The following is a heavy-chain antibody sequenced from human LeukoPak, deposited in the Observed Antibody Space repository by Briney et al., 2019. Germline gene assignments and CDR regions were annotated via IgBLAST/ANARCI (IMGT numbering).Heavy chain of an antibody. CDR1: GGSISSSSYY. D-gene: IGHD3-10*01. V-gene: IGHV4-39*01. CDR3: ARHGYYGSGSWALDY. CDR2: IYYSGST. Sequence: PSETLSLTCTVSGGSISSSSYYWGWIRQPPGKGLEWIGSIYYSGSTYYNPSLKSRVTISVDTSKNQFSLKLSSVTAADTAVYYCARHGYYGSGSWALDYWGQGTLVTVSS. J-gene: IGHJ4*02.